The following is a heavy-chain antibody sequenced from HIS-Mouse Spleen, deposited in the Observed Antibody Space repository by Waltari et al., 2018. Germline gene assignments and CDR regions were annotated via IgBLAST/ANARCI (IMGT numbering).Heavy chain of an antibody. CDR2: QSYEGSNK. Sequence: QVQLVESGGGVVQPGRSLRLSCAASGFTFSSYGMHWVRQAPGKGQEGVAVQSYEGSNKYYADSVKGRFTISRDNSKNTLYLQMNSLRAEDTAVYYCAKASSGRLDYWGQGTLVTVSS. V-gene: IGHV3-30*18. J-gene: IGHJ4*02. CDR1: GFTFSSYG. CDR3: AKASSGRLDY. D-gene: IGHD6-19*01.